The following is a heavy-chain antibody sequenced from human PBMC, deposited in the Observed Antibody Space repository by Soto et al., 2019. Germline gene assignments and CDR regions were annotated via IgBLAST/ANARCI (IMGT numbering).Heavy chain of an antibody. Sequence: EVQLVESGEGLGKLGGSWRRSCAASGFTFNTYDITWFAQPPGKGLEWFSSITASSAYINYADSVRGRFTISRDNAKNSLFLEMNSLRAEDTAVYYCVKSGTARLLRHSWFDTWGQGTLVSVSS. CDR1: GFTFNTYD. D-gene: IGHD2-21*01. CDR3: VKSGTARLLRHSWFDT. CDR2: ITASSAYI. V-gene: IGHV3-21*01. J-gene: IGHJ5*02.